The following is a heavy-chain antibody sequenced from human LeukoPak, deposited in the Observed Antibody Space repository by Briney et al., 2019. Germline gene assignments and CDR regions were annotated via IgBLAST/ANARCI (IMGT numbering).Heavy chain of an antibody. J-gene: IGHJ4*02. V-gene: IGHV6-1*01. CDR3: ARDIGGDYSSGWYVYCDY. CDR2: TSSRSKWYN. CDR1: GDSVSSNSAA. D-gene: IGHD6-19*01. Sequence: SQTLSLTCAISGDSVSSNSAAWNWIRQSPSRGLEWLGRTSSRSKWYNDYAVSVKSRITINPDTSKNQFSLQLNSVTPEDTAVYYCARDIGGDYSSGWYVYCDYWGQGTLVTVSS.